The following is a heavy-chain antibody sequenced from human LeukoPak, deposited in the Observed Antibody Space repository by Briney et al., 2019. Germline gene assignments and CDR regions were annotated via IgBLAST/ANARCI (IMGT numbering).Heavy chain of an antibody. D-gene: IGHD2-15*01. J-gene: IGHJ3*02. Sequence: SETLSLTCAVYGGSFSGYYWRWIRQPPGKGLEWIGEINHSGRTNYNPSLKSRVTISVDTSKNQFSLKLSSVAAADTAVYYCATPLRGTPNAFDIWGQGTIVTVSS. CDR1: GGSFSGYY. CDR3: ATPLRGTPNAFDI. V-gene: IGHV4-34*01. CDR2: INHSGRT.